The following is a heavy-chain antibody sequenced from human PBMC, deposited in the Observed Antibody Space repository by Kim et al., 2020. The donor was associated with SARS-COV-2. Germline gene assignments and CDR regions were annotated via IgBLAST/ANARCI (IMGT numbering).Heavy chain of an antibody. D-gene: IGHD1-20*01. V-gene: IGHV3-23*01. Sequence: YHADSVKGRLPISRDNSQSTLHLQMNSLRAEDTAIYYCAKLTGASPIDYWGQGTLVTVSS. J-gene: IGHJ4*02. CDR3: AKLTGASPIDY.